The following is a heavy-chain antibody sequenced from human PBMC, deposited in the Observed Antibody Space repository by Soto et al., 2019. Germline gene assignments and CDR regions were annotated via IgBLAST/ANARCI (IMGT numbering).Heavy chain of an antibody. J-gene: IGHJ4*02. CDR3: AKGWGDY. CDR1: GFTFSSYT. Sequence: EVQLLESGGGLVQHGGSLRLSCAASGFTFSSYTMSWVRQGPGKGLEWVSGISSSGGSTVYADSVKGRFTISRDNFKNTLYLQMNSLRADDTAVYYCAKGWGDYWGQGTPVTVSS. V-gene: IGHV3-23*01. D-gene: IGHD7-27*01. CDR2: ISSSGGST.